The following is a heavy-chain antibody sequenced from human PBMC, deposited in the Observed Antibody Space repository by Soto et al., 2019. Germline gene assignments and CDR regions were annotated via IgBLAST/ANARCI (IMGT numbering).Heavy chain of an antibody. D-gene: IGHD2-21*01. J-gene: IGHJ5*01. CDR2: MNPNSGNT. CDR3: ARFLYPYVS. CDR1: GYTFTSYD. V-gene: IGHV1-8*01. Sequence: VQRVQSGAEVKKPGASVKVSCKASGYTFTSYDINWVRQATGQGLEWMGWMNPNSGNTGYAQKLQGRFTRARNTSISTAYMVLGSLRSEDTAVYYCARFLYPYVSWGHGNLVTVSS.